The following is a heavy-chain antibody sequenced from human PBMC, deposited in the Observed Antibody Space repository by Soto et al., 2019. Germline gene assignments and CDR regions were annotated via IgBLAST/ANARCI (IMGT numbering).Heavy chain of an antibody. CDR3: ARDYNILTGSLWA. Sequence: ASVKVSCKASGHSFTDYYMHWVRQAPGQGFEWVGWINPNSGGTSYARKFQGRVTMTRDTSISTANMELTSLTSDDTAVYYCARDYNILTGSLWAWGQGTLVTVSS. CDR1: GHSFTDYY. CDR2: INPNSGGT. J-gene: IGHJ4*02. V-gene: IGHV1-2*02. D-gene: IGHD3-9*01.